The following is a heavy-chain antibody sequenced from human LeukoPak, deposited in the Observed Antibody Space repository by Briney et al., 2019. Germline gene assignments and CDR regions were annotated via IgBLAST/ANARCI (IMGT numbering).Heavy chain of an antibody. CDR1: GGTFSSYA. D-gene: IGHD3-16*01. CDR3: ARDTRGAYYYYYMDV. Sequence: ASVTVSCKASGGTFSSYAISWVRQAPGQGLEWMGGIIPIFGTANYAQKFQGRVTITTDESTSTAYMELSSLRSEDTAVYYCARDTRGAYYYYYMDVWGKGTTVTVSS. V-gene: IGHV1-69*05. CDR2: IIPIFGTA. J-gene: IGHJ6*03.